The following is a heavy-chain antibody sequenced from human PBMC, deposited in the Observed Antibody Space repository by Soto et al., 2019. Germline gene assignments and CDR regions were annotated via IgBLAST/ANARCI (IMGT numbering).Heavy chain of an antibody. D-gene: IGHD1-1*01. CDR2: IRKKARSYTT. V-gene: IGHV3-72*01. J-gene: IGHJ4*02. Sequence: GGSLRLSCAASGFTFSDHYMDWVRQAPGKGLEWVGRIRKKARSYTTEYAASVKGRFTISRDDSKNSMYLQMNSLKTEDTAVYFCARISTTSYFDSWAKETLLT. CDR1: GFTFSDHY. CDR3: ARISTTSYFDS.